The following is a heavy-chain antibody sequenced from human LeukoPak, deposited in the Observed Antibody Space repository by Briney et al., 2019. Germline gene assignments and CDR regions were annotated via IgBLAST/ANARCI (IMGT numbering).Heavy chain of an antibody. CDR3: ARAGIAAAGTLDY. D-gene: IGHD6-13*01. V-gene: IGHV1-69*13. J-gene: IGHJ4*02. CDR2: IIPIFGTA. CDR1: GGTFSSYA. Sequence: ASVKVSCKASGGTFSSYAISWVRQAPGQGLEWMGGIIPIFGTANYAQKFQGRVTITADESTSTAYTELSSLRSEDTAVYYCARAGIAAAGTLDYWGQGTLVTVSS.